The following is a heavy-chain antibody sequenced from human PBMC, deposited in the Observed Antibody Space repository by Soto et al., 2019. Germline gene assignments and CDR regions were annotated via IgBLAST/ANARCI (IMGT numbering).Heavy chain of an antibody. CDR2: IYYSGST. Sequence: SETLSLTCTVSGGSISSGGYYWSWIRQHPGKGLEWIGYIYYSGSTYYNPSLKSRVTISVDTSKNQFSLKLSSVTAADTPVYYCARDYHSHSSSWYRGGHYYGMDVWGQGSSVTVSS. CDR1: GGSISSGGYY. CDR3: ARDYHSHSSSWYRGGHYYGMDV. J-gene: IGHJ6*02. V-gene: IGHV4-31*03. D-gene: IGHD6-13*01.